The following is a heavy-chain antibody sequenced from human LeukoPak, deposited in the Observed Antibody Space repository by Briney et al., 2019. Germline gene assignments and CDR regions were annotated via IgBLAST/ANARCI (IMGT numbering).Heavy chain of an antibody. D-gene: IGHD5-18*01. V-gene: IGHV1-2*02. CDR2: INPNSGGT. J-gene: IGHJ6*03. Sequence: ASVKASCKASGYTFTGYYMHWVRQAPGQGLEWMGWINPNSGGTNYAQKFQGRVTMTRDTSISTAYMELSRLRSDDTAVYYCARDGWIQLWPNYYYYYMDVWGKGTTVTVSS. CDR3: ARDGWIQLWPNYYYYYMDV. CDR1: GYTFTGYY.